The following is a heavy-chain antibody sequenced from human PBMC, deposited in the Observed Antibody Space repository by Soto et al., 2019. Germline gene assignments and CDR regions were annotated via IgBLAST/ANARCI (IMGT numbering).Heavy chain of an antibody. CDR3: ARDTTYYGMDV. CDR1: GGSVSSGSYY. Sequence: SETLSLTCTVSGGSVSSGSYYWSWIRQPPGKGLEWIGYIYYSGSTNYNPSLKSRVTISVDTSKNQFSLKLSSVTAADTAVYYCARDTTYYGMDVWGQGTTVT. D-gene: IGHD1-1*01. CDR2: IYYSGST. J-gene: IGHJ6*02. V-gene: IGHV4-61*01.